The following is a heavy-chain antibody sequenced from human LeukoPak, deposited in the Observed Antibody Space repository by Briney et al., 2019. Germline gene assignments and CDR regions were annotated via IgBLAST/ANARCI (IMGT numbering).Heavy chain of an antibody. J-gene: IGHJ4*02. CDR3: ARFFGRGYSYGYSPY. CDR2: ISPNSGGT. D-gene: IGHD5-18*01. Sequence: ASVKVSCKASGYTFTSYGISWVRQAPGQGLEWMGWISPNSGGTNYAEKFQGRVTMTRDTSITTAFMELSRLRSDDTAVYYCARFFGRGYSYGYSPYWGQGTLVTVSS. CDR1: GYTFTSYG. V-gene: IGHV1-2*02.